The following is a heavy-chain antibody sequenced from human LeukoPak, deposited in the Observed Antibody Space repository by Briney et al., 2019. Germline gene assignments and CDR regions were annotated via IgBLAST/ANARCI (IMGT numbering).Heavy chain of an antibody. CDR3: AKPHTMIVVAGAFDI. CDR2: ISGSGGST. D-gene: IGHD3-22*01. Sequence: GGSLRLSCTASGFTFSSYAMSWVRQAPGKGLEWVSAISGSGGSTYYADSVKGRFTISRDNYKNTLYLQMNSLRAEDTAVYYCAKPHTMIVVAGAFDIWGQGTMVTVSS. V-gene: IGHV3-23*01. CDR1: GFTFSSYA. J-gene: IGHJ3*02.